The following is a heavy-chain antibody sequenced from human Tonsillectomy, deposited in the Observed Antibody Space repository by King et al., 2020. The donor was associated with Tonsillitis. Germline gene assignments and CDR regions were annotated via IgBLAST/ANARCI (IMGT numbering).Heavy chain of an antibody. D-gene: IGHD6-13*01. J-gene: IGHJ4*02. CDR3: AREGSSSAFDY. Sequence: LQLQESGPGLVKPSETLSLTCIVSGGSISSSGYYWGWIRQPPGKGLAFIGSISSSGSTYYKPSLKSRVTISIDTSKNQFSLELTSVTAADTAVYYCAREGSSSAFDYWGQGILVTASS. CDR2: ISSSGST. V-gene: IGHV4-39*07. CDR1: GGSISSSGYY.